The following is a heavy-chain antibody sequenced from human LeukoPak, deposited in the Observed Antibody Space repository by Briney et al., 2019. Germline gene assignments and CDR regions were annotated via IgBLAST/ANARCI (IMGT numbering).Heavy chain of an antibody. CDR2: IGISSSYI. CDR3: AGGSGDGYYWVTPRSPRPVDY. Sequence: GGSLRVSFAGSGFTLSSHSIAWGRQAPGKGLEWVSSIGISSSYIFYADSLEGRFTISRDNAKNSLYLQMNSLRAEDTAIYYCAGGSGDGYYWVTPRSPRPVDYWGQGVLVTVSS. V-gene: IGHV3-21*01. CDR1: GFTLSSHS. J-gene: IGHJ4*02. D-gene: IGHD5-24*01.